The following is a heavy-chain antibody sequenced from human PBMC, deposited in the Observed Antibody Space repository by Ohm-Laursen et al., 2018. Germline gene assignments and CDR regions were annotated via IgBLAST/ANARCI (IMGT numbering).Heavy chain of an antibody. CDR3: AKDTGSGWWYGMDV. CDR1: GFTFSSYG. D-gene: IGHD6-19*01. CDR2: ISYDGSNK. V-gene: IGHV3-30*18. J-gene: IGHJ6*02. Sequence: SLRLSCTASGFTFSSYGMHWVRQAPGKGLEWVADISYDGSNKNYADSVKGRFTISRDTSKNTLFLQMNSLRAEDTAVYYCAKDTGSGWWYGMDVWGQGTTVTVSS.